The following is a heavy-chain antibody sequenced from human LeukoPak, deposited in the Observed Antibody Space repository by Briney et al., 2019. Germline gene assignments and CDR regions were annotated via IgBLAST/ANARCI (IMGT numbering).Heavy chain of an antibody. CDR1: GGSFSNHF. V-gene: IGHV4-4*07. CDR3: AREDSGSYYNFYYFYMDV. J-gene: IGHJ6*03. Sequence: SETLSLTCSVSGGSFSNHFWSWVRQPAGKGLEWIGRIYPSGKTNYNPSLKSRVTLSVDTSKTQFYLSLSSVTAADTAVYYCAREDSGSYYNFYYFYMDVWGKGTTVTISS. CDR2: IYPSGKT. D-gene: IGHD3-10*01.